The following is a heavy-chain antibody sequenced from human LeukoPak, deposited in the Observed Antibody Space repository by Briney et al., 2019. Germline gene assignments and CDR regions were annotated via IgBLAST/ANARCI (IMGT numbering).Heavy chain of an antibody. V-gene: IGHV4-34*01. D-gene: IGHD1-1*01. CDR3: ARGPTISETGYFDY. CDR1: GGSFSTYY. J-gene: IGHJ4*03. CDR2: INHRGDT. Sequence: SETLSLTCAIYGGSFSTYYWSWIRQSPGKGLEWIAEINHRGDTNYNPSVKSRVTISVDTSKNQFSLKITSLTAADTAVYYCARGPTISETGYFDYWGQGTLVTVSS.